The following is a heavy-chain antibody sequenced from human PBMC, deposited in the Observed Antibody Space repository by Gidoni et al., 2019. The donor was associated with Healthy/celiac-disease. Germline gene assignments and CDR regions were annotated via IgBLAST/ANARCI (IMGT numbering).Heavy chain of an antibody. Sequence: QLLESVGGLVQPGGSLILSCAASGFTFSSHAMSCARQAPGKGLEWVSAISGSGGSTYYADSVKGRFTISRDNAKNTLYLKRNSLRAEDTDVYNCAKDTQLCFDYWGQGTLVTVSS. V-gene: IGHV3-23*01. D-gene: IGHD2-21*01. CDR1: GFTFSSHA. CDR3: AKDTQLCFDY. CDR2: ISGSGGST. J-gene: IGHJ4*02.